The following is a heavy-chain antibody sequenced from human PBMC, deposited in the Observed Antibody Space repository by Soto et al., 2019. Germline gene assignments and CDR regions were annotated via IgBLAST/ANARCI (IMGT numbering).Heavy chain of an antibody. CDR3: ATGTGATTYNFDY. CDR2: ICCSGDST. V-gene: IGHV3-23*01. CDR1: GFTFSSYA. Sequence: GSLRLSCASSGFTFSSYAMHLVRQAPGKGLEWVAAICCSGDSTYYADSVKGRFTISRDNSKNTLYLQMNSLRAEDTAVYYCATGTGATTYNFDYWGQGTLVTVSS. D-gene: IGHD1-26*01. J-gene: IGHJ4*02.